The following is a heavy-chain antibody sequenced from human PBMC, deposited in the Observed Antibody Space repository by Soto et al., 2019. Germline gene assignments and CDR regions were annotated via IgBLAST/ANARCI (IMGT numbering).Heavy chain of an antibody. CDR2: IYHSGST. CDR1: GGSLSSSSW. V-gene: IGHV4-4*01. Sequence: QVQLQESGPGLVKPSGTLSLTCAVSGGSLSSSSWWSWVRQSPGKGLEWFGEIYHSGSTNYNPSLKSRVTLSVDESKNQFSLNLSSVTAADTAVYWCARAVSGRLIDFWGQGTLVTVSS. J-gene: IGHJ4*02. CDR3: ARAVSGRLIDF. D-gene: IGHD6-19*01.